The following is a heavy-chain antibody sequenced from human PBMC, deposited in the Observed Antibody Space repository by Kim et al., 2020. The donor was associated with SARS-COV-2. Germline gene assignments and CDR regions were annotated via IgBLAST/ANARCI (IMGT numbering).Heavy chain of an antibody. CDR3: ARRICSRGSFRADP. J-gene: IGHJ5*02. CDR2: IYPGDSDT. CDR1: GDDFANYW. V-gene: IGHV5-51*01. D-gene: IGHD2-15*01. Sequence: GESLKISCKGSGDDFANYWIAWVRQMPGKGLEWIGIIYPGDSDTRHSPSFQGQVTISADKSVNTAYLQWSSLKASDTAIYYCARRICSRGSFRADPWGQG.